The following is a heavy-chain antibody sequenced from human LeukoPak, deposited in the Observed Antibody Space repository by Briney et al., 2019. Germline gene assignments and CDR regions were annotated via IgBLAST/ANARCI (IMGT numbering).Heavy chain of an antibody. V-gene: IGHV4-34*01. D-gene: IGHD2-2*03. J-gene: IGHJ4*02. CDR1: GGSFSGYY. CDR3: ASDSSTDQNSGGSWFLGATFFDY. CDR2: INHSGST. Sequence: SETLSLTCAVYGGSFSGYYWSWIRQPPGKGLEWIGEINHSGSTNYNPSLKSRVTISVDTSKNQFSLELSSVTAADTAVYYCASDSSTDQNSGGSWFLGATFFDYCGQGTLVTVST.